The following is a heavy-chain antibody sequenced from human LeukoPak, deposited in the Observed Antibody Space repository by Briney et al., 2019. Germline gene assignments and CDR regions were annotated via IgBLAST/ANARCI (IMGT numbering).Heavy chain of an antibody. CDR3: ARVLSQYGSGALDY. CDR1: GYTFTSYA. V-gene: IGHV7-4-1*02. Sequence: VASAKVSCKASGYTFTSYAMNWVRQAPGQGLEWMGWINTNTGNPTYAQGLTGRFVFSLDTSVSTTYLQISSLKAEDTAVYYCARVLSQYGSGALDYWGQGTLVTVSS. J-gene: IGHJ4*02. CDR2: INTNTGNP. D-gene: IGHD3-10*01.